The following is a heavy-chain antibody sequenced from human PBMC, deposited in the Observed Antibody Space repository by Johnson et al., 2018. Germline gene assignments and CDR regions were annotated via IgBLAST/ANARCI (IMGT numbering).Heavy chain of an antibody. CDR1: GYTFTSYD. Sequence: QVQLVESGAEVKKPGASVKVSCKASGYTFTSYDINWVRQATGQGLEWMGWMNLNSGNTGYAQKFQGRVTMTRNTSISTAYMELSSLGSEDTAVYYCARGPRGYYDSSGYYSAEYFQHWGQGTLVTVSS. D-gene: IGHD3-22*01. CDR2: MNLNSGNT. CDR3: ARGPRGYYDSSGYYSAEYFQH. J-gene: IGHJ1*01. V-gene: IGHV1-8*01.